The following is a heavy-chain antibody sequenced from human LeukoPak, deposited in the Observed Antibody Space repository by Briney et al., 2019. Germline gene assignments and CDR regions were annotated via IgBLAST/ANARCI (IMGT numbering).Heavy chain of an antibody. V-gene: IGHV3-23*01. CDR2: INYNGDNK. Sequence: ESGGSLRLSCAASGFTFSSYWMHWVRQAPGKGLEWVSIINYNGDNKYYADSVQGRFTISRDNSKNTVYLQMNSLRAEDTAIYYCAKDGHCPGALCPTQIAVAGYNDNWGQGTLVTVSS. J-gene: IGHJ4*02. D-gene: IGHD6-19*01. CDR1: GFTFSSYW. CDR3: AKDGHCPGALCPTQIAVAGYNDN.